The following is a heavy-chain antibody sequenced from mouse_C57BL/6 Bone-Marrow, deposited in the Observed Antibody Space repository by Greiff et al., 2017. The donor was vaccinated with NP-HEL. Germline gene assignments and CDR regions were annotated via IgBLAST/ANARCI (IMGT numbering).Heavy chain of an antibody. Sequence: VQLQQSGAELVRPGASVKLSCTASGFNIKDDYMHWVKQRPEQGLEWIGWIDPENGDTEYASKFQGKATITADTSSNTAYLQLSGLTSEDTAVYYCTTSPTWFAYWGQGTPVTVSA. CDR1: GFNIKDDY. J-gene: IGHJ3*01. CDR3: TTSPTWFAY. CDR2: IDPENGDT. V-gene: IGHV14-4*01.